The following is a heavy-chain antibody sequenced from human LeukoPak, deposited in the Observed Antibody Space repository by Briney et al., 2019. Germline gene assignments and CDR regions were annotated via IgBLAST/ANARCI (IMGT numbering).Heavy chain of an antibody. V-gene: IGHV4-59*08. CDR3: AGQQLSTGWADY. CDR1: GGSISSYY. J-gene: IGHJ4*02. CDR2: IYYSGST. Sequence: SETLSPTCTVSGGSISSYYWSWIRQPPGKGLEWIGYIYYSGSTNYNPSLKSRVTISVDTSKNQFSLKLSSVTAADTAVYYCAGQQLSTGWADYWGQGTLVTVSS. D-gene: IGHD5-18*01.